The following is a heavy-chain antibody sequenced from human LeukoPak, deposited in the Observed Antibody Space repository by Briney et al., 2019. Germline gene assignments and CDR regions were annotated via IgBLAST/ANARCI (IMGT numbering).Heavy chain of an antibody. Sequence: SQTLSLTCTVPGGSISSGSYYWSWIRQPAGKGLEWIGRIYTSGSTNYNPSLKSRVTISVDTSKNQFSLKLSSVTAADTAVYYCARLSELLRAFDIWAKGQWSPSLQ. D-gene: IGHD1-26*01. CDR3: ARLSELLRAFDI. CDR1: GGSISSGSYY. J-gene: IGHJ3*02. V-gene: IGHV4-61*02. CDR2: IYTSGST.